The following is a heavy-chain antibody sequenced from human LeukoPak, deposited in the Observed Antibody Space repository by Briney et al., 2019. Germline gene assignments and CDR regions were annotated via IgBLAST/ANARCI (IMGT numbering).Heavy chain of an antibody. Sequence: SETLSLTCTVSGGSISSSSYYWGWIRQPPGKGLEWIGSIYYSGSTYYNPSLKSRVTISVDTSKNQFSLKLSSVTAADTAVYYCARQESSGYYRPNWFDPWGRGTLVTVSS. V-gene: IGHV4-39*01. J-gene: IGHJ5*02. CDR2: IYYSGST. CDR1: GGSISSSSYY. CDR3: ARQESSGYYRPNWFDP. D-gene: IGHD3-22*01.